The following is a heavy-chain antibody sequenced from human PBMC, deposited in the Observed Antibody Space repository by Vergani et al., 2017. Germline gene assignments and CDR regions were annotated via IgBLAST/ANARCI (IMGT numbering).Heavy chain of an antibody. D-gene: IGHD2-15*01. Sequence: QVQLQELGPGLVKPSETLSLTCTVSGYSVISTDYHWGWIRQPPGKGLEWIGSMDYSGSTSYNPSLESRISISFETPKNQFSLRLTAVTAADTAVYYCASKRGACRAAYCHSYDFWGPGTLVGVSS. CDR3: ASKRGACRAAYCHSYDF. CDR1: GYSVISTDYH. CDR2: MDYSGST. J-gene: IGHJ4*02. V-gene: IGHV4-39*01.